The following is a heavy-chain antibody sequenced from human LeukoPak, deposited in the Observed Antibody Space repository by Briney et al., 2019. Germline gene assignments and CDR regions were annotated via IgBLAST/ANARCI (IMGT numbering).Heavy chain of an antibody. Sequence: SGGSLRLSRAASGFTFSSYGMHWVRQAPGKGLEWVAFIRYDGSNKYYADSVKARFPISRDNSNDTLYLQMNSLRAEDTAVYYCATRGYSGYDWGPDYWGQGTLVTVSS. CDR1: GFTFSSYG. V-gene: IGHV3-30*02. D-gene: IGHD5-12*01. CDR3: ATRGYSGYDWGPDY. CDR2: IRYDGSNK. J-gene: IGHJ4*02.